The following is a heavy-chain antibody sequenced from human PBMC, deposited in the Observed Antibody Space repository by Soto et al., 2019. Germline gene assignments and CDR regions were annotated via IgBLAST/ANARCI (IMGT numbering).Heavy chain of an antibody. CDR1: GFIFSGYG. V-gene: IGHV3-33*01. CDR3: TRRFSDGWYSDY. D-gene: IGHD6-19*01. CDR2: IWYVGSNE. Sequence: QVQLVESGGGVVQPGRSLRLSCAASGFIFSGYGMHWVRQAPGKGLEWVAVIWYVGSNENYADSVKGRFTISRDNSKNTLYLQMNSLRAEDTAVYYCTRRFSDGWYSDYWGQGTLVTVSS. J-gene: IGHJ4*02.